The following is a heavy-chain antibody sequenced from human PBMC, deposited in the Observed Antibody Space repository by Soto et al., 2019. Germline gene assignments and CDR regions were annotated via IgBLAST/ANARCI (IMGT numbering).Heavy chain of an antibody. CDR2: IHHSGST. CDR3: ASRPTGVPI. Sequence: SETLSLTCTVSGGSISSSSYYWGWIRQPPGKGLEWVGEIHHSGSTNYNPSLKSRVTISVDKSEKQFSLNLNSVTAADTAVYYCASRPTGVPIWGQGTLVTVSS. J-gene: IGHJ4*02. CDR1: GGSISSSSYY. V-gene: IGHV4-39*07. D-gene: IGHD1-1*01.